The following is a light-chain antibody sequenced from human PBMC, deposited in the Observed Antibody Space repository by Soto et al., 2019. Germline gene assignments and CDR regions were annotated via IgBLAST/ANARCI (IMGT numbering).Light chain of an antibody. CDR3: QQYGSSPGWT. CDR1: QSVSSSY. Sequence: EIVLTQSPGTLSLSPGERATLSCRASQSVSSSYLAWYQQKPGQAPRLLIYGASSRATGIPDRFSGSGSGTDFTLTIRRLEPVDFAVYYCQQYGSSPGWTFGQGTKVEIK. V-gene: IGKV3-20*01. CDR2: GAS. J-gene: IGKJ1*01.